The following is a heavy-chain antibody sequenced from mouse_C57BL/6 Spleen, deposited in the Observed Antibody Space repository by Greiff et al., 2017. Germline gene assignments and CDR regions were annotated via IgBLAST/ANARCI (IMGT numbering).Heavy chain of an antibody. CDR3: ARDLYGKGYYLDY. V-gene: IGHV5-4*01. CDR2: ISDGGSYT. Sequence: EVQLVESGGGLVKPGGSLKLSCAASGFTFSSYAMSWVRQTPGKRLEWVATISDGGSYTYYPDNVKGRFTISRDNAKNNLYLQMSHRKSEDTAVYYCARDLYGKGYYLDYWGQGTTLTVSS. J-gene: IGHJ2*01. D-gene: IGHD2-10*02. CDR1: GFTFSSYA.